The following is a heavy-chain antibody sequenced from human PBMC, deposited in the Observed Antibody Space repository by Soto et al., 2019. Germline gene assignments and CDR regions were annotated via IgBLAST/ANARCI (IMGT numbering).Heavy chain of an antibody. CDR2: IYYSGST. CDR1: GGSISSSSYY. CDR3: ARLGIAAAGYYYYGMDV. J-gene: IGHJ6*02. V-gene: IGHV4-39*01. Sequence: SETLSLTCTVSGGSISSSSYYWGWIRQPPGKGLEWIGSIYYSGSTYYNPSLKSRVTISVDTSKNQFSLKLSSVTAADTGVYYCARLGIAAAGYYYYGMDVWGQGTTVTVSS. D-gene: IGHD6-13*01.